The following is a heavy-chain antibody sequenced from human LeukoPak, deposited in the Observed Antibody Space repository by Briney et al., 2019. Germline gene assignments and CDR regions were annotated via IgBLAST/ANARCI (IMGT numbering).Heavy chain of an antibody. J-gene: IGHJ2*01. Sequence: PSETLSLTCTVSGGSISSSSYYWGWIRQPPGKGLEWIGSIYYSGSTYYNPSLKSRVTISVDTSKNQFSLKLSSVTAADTAVYYCARGDYGHGAEWYFDLWGRGTLVTVSS. D-gene: IGHD4/OR15-4a*01. CDR3: ARGDYGHGAEWYFDL. V-gene: IGHV4-39*07. CDR2: IYYSGST. CDR1: GGSISSSSYY.